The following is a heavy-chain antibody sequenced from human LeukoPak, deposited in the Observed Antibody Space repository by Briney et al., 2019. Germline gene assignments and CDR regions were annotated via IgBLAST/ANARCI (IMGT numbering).Heavy chain of an antibody. CDR2: ISGSGGST. D-gene: IGHD2-8*01. CDR3: AKLYRQAY. J-gene: IGHJ4*02. Sequence: GGSLRLSCAASGFTFGNYAMNWVRQAPGKGLEWVSAISGSGGSTYYTDSVKGRFTISRDNSKNTLYLQMNSLRAEDTAVYYCAKLYRQAYWGQGTLVTVSS. CDR1: GFTFGNYA. V-gene: IGHV3-23*01.